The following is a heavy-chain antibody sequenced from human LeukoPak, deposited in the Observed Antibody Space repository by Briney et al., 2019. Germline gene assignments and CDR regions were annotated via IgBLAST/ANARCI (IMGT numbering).Heavy chain of an antibody. CDR3: ARGPRYSFY. V-gene: IGHV3-53*01. CDR2: IYIDGTT. D-gene: IGHD6-13*01. Sequence: QPGGSLRLSCAASGFIFSHNYMTWVRQAPGKGLEWISVIYIDGTTYYADSVKGRFTISRDQANNTLYLQMNTLRDEDTAVYYCARGPRYSFYWGQGTLVSVSS. CDR1: GFIFSHNY. J-gene: IGHJ4*02.